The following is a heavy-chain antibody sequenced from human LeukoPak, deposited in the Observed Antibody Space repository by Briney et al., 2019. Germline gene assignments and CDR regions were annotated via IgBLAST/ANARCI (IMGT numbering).Heavy chain of an antibody. D-gene: IGHD3-9*01. CDR1: GYTFTGYY. Sequence: GASVKVSCKASGYTFTGYYMHWVRQAPGQGLEWMGWINPNSGGTNYAQKFQGRVTMTRDTSISTAYMELSRLRSDDTAVYYCARDDYDILTGYRIPDDYWGQGTLVTVSS. CDR3: ARDDYDILTGYRIPDDY. V-gene: IGHV1-2*02. CDR2: INPNSGGT. J-gene: IGHJ4*02.